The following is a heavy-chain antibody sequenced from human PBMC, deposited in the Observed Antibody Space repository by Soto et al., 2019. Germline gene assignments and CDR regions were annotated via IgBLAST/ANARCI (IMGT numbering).Heavy chain of an antibody. CDR2: IFTGGST. D-gene: IGHD6-19*01. CDR3: ARDRQSSGWLDAFDI. Sequence: EVQLVESGGGLVQPGGSLRLSCAASGFTVSSNYMSWVRQAPGKGLEWVSVIFTGGSTYYADSVKGRFTISRHSSINTGDLQMDSLRAEDTAVYYCARDRQSSGWLDAFDIWGQGTMVTVSS. V-gene: IGHV3-53*04. CDR1: GFTVSSNY. J-gene: IGHJ3*02.